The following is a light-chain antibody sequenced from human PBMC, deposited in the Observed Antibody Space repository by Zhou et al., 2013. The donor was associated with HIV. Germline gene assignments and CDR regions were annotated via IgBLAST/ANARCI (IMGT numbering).Light chain of an antibody. CDR1: QSVSSY. CDR2: DAS. Sequence: EIVLTQSPATLSLSPGERATLSCRASQSVSSYLAWYQQKPGQAPRLLIYDASNRATGIPDRFSGSGSGTDFTLTISRLEPEDFAVYYCQQYGSSPPPFGQGTKLEIK. CDR3: QQYGSSPPP. V-gene: IGKV3-20*01. J-gene: IGKJ2*01.